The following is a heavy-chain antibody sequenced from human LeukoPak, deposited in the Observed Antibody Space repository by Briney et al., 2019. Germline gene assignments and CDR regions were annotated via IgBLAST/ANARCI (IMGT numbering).Heavy chain of an antibody. CDR3: ATIPSGYHRIGHAFDT. Sequence: PPETLSLTCTVSGGSISSYYWSWIRQPAGKGLEWIGRIYTSGSTNYNPCLKRRVTTSVAGSTNQFPRKLSSGTGAETAVDYCATIPSGYHRIGHAFDTWGQGTMVTVSS. V-gene: IGHV4-4*07. D-gene: IGHD3-22*01. CDR1: GGSISSYY. CDR2: IYTSGST. J-gene: IGHJ3*02.